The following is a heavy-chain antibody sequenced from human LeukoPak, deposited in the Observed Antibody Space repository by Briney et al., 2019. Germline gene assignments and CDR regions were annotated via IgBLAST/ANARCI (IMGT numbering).Heavy chain of an antibody. CDR2: SSSTGNTI. J-gene: IGHJ4*02. CDR1: GFTFSSYE. Sequence: PGGSLRLSCAASGFTFSSYEMNWVPQAPGKGLEWISYSSSTGNTIYYADSVKGRFTISRDNAKNSLYLQLSNLRAEDTAVYYCAREAYSSSSRYDYWGQGTLVTVSS. D-gene: IGHD6-6*01. CDR3: AREAYSSSSRYDY. V-gene: IGHV3-48*03.